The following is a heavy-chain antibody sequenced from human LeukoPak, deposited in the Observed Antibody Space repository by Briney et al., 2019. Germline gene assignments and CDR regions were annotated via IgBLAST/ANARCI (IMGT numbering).Heavy chain of an antibody. J-gene: IGHJ4*02. V-gene: IGHV3-21*03. CDR2: ITSSSNYI. D-gene: IGHD3-10*01. CDR1: GFTFSSYN. CDR3: ARDCWDYGSGSYCGIDY. Sequence: PGGSLRLSCAASGFTFSSYNMNRVRQAPGEGLEWVSSITSSSNYIYYADSVKGRFTISRDNAKNSLYLQMNSLRAEDTTVYYCARDCWDYGSGSYCGIDYWGQGTLVTVSS.